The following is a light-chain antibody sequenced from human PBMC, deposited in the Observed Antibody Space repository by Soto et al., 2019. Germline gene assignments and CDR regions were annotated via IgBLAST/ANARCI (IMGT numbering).Light chain of an antibody. J-gene: IGKJ3*01. CDR3: QQYDNWPFT. CDR2: GAS. V-gene: IGKV3-15*01. Sequence: EIVMTQSPATLSVSPGEGATLSCRASQSVSSKLAWYQQKPGQAPRLLIYGASTRATGIPAMFSGSESGTEFAITISSLKSEDFAVYYYQQYDNWPFTLGPGNKVDIK. CDR1: QSVSSK.